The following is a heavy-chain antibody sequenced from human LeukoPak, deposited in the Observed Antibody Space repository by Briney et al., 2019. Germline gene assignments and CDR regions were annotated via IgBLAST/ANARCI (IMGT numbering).Heavy chain of an antibody. CDR1: GFTFSSYA. CDR2: ISGSGGST. V-gene: IGHV3-23*01. CDR3: AKDPEGMVYAIFDY. Sequence: PGGSLRLSCAASGFTFSSYAMSWVRQAPGKGLEWVSAISGSGGSTYHADSVKGRFTISRDNSKNTLYLQMNSLRAEDTAVYYCAKDPEGMVYAIFDYWGQGTLVTVSS. J-gene: IGHJ4*02. D-gene: IGHD2-8*01.